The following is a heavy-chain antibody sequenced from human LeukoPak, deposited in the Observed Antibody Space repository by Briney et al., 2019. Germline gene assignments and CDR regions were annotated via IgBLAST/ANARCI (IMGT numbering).Heavy chain of an antibody. CDR3: ARGGWYKFDY. CDR1: GGSITSSTDW. D-gene: IGHD6-19*01. J-gene: IGHJ4*02. CDR2: IFHSGIT. Sequence: SETLSLTCAVSGGSITSSTDWWIWVRQPPGKGLEWIREIFHSGITNYNPSFKSRVTISVDKSKNQFSLKLNSLTAADTAVYYCARGGWYKFDYWGQGTLVTVSS. V-gene: IGHV4-4*02.